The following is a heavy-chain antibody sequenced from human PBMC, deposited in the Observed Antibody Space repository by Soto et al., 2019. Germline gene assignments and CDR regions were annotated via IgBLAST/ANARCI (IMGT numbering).Heavy chain of an antibody. D-gene: IGHD2-21*01. V-gene: IGHV3-49*04. CDR2: IRSTAYGVTT. CDR3: SRRFCGGDCFFYY. CDR1: GFTLGKYA. J-gene: IGHJ4*02. Sequence: GGSLRLSCTASGFTLGKYAVSWVRQAPGKGLEWVCFIRSTAYGVTTEYAAYLKGSFTISRDDYKSIAYLQMNSLKTEDTVAYYCSRRFCGGDCFFYYWGPGTRVTV.